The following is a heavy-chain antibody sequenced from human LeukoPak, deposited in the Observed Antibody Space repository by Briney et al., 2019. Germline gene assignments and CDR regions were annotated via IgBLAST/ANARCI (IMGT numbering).Heavy chain of an antibody. D-gene: IGHD3-9*01. Sequence: GGSLRLSCAASGFTFSMYWMSWVRQAPGKGLEGVAIIKPDGSEQYYVDSVEGRFTISRDNAKNSLSLQMNSLRAEDTAVYYCARDTLIGVLTGPWFDYWGQGTLVTFSS. CDR1: GFTFSMYW. V-gene: IGHV3-7*01. CDR3: ARDTLIGVLTGPWFDY. J-gene: IGHJ4*02. CDR2: IKPDGSEQ.